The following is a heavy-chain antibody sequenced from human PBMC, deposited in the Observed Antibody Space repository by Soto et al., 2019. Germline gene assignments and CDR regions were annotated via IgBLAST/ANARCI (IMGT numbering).Heavy chain of an antibody. CDR2: IIPIFGTP. CDR3: ARERSVGYCITTTCPKPFYYYAMDV. V-gene: IGHV1-69*12. Sequence: QVQLVQSGAEVKKPGSSLKVSCKASGGTFTNYAFSWVRQAPGQGPEWMGGIIPIFGTPDYAQKFQGRVIITADESTRTVSMELNSLRSDDTAVYYCARERSVGYCITTTCPKPFYYYAMDVWXQGTTVTVSS. CDR1: GGTFTNYA. D-gene: IGHD2-2*01. J-gene: IGHJ6*02.